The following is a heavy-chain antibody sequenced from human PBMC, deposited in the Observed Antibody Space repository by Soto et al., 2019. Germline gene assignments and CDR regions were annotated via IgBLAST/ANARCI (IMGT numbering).Heavy chain of an antibody. J-gene: IGHJ4*02. V-gene: IGHV2-5*02. CDR1: GFSLTTSGVG. Sequence: QITLNESGPTVVKPTEPLTLTCTFSGFSLTTSGVGVGWVRQSPGKAPEWLAFIYWDDDKRYSTSLKSRLTITKYTSKNQVVLTMANVDPADTATYYCAHRVLRAVFGLVTTTAIYFDFWGQGTPVDVSS. CDR2: IYWDDDK. CDR3: AHRVLRAVFGLVTTTAIYFDF. D-gene: IGHD3-3*01.